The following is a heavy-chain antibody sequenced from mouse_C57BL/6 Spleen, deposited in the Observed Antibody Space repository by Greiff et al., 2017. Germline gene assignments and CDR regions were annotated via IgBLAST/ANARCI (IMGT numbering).Heavy chain of an antibody. CDR1: GFNIKDYY. J-gene: IGHJ4*01. CDR2: IDPDDGDT. D-gene: IGHD6-5*01. V-gene: IGHV14-1*01. CDR3: TTESPLSAMDY. Sequence: EVQLQQSGAELVRPGASVKLSCTASGFNIKDYYMHWVKQRPEQGLEWIGRIDPDDGDTEYAPKFQGKATMTADTSSNTAYLQLSSLTSEDTAVYYCTTESPLSAMDYWGQGTSVTVSS.